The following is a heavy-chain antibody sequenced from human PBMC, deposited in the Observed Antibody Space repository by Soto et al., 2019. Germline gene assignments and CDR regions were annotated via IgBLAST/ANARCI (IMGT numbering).Heavy chain of an antibody. CDR1: GGPLSSYA. CDR3: ARGWNDFPH. D-gene: IGHD1-1*01. CDR2: IIPVFGTA. V-gene: IGHV1-69*13. Sequence: SVKVYCKASGGPLSSYAISLVRQAPGQGLECMGGIIPVFGTANYAQKFQGRVTINADESTSTVYMELSSLRSEDTAVYYCARGWNDFPHWGQGTMVTGSS. J-gene: IGHJ1*01.